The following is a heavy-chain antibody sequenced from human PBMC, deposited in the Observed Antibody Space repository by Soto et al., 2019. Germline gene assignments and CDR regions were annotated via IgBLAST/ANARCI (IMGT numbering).Heavy chain of an antibody. CDR3: AREVSSFGSNHFDS. J-gene: IGHJ4*02. CDR2: IYYTGTT. Sequence: SETLSLTCSVSGTSIRGYYWTWIRQPPGKGLEWIGYIYYTGTTKYNPSLKSRVTISVDTSKNQFSLRLNSVTAADTAVYYCAREVSSFGSNHFDSWGQGAPVTVSS. V-gene: IGHV4-59*01. D-gene: IGHD3-10*01. CDR1: GTSIRGYY.